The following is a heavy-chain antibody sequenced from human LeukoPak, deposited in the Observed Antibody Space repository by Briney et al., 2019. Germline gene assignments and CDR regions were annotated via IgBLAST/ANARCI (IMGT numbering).Heavy chain of an antibody. V-gene: IGHV4-59*08. Sequence: SETLSLTCTVSGGSISNYYWSCIRQPPGKGLEWIGNIYYSGSTNYNPSLKSRVTISVDTSKNQFSLKLRAVTAAETAMYHCARRKNSGWSTDAFDIWGQGTMVTVPS. J-gene: IGHJ3*02. CDR1: GGSISNYY. CDR2: IYYSGST. D-gene: IGHD6-19*01. CDR3: ARRKNSGWSTDAFDI.